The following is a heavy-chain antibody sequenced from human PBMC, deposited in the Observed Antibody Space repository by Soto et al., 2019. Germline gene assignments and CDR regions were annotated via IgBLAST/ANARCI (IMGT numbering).Heavy chain of an antibody. CDR3: ARGFSAARRSPELDY. V-gene: IGHV4-31*03. J-gene: IGHJ4*02. CDR2: IYYSGST. D-gene: IGHD6-6*01. CDR1: GGSISSGGYY. Sequence: QVQLQESGPGLVKPSQTLSLTCTVSGGSISSGGYYWSWIRQHPGKGLEWIGYIYYSGSTYYNPSLESRVTISVDTSKNQFSLKLSSVTAADTAVYYCARGFSAARRSPELDYWGQGTLVTVSS.